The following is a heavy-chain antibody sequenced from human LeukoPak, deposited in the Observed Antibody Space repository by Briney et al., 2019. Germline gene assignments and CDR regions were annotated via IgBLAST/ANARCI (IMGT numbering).Heavy chain of an antibody. CDR2: ISSGNSNI. V-gene: IGHV3-48*01. Sequence: GGSLRLSCAASGFTFSSYTMNWVRQAPGKGLEWVSYISSGNSNIYYADSVKGRFTISRDNAKNSLYLQMNSLRAEDTAVYYCARERPAAREYYYYMDVWGKGTTVTISS. D-gene: IGHD2-2*01. CDR3: ARERPAAREYYYYMDV. J-gene: IGHJ6*03. CDR1: GFTFSSYT.